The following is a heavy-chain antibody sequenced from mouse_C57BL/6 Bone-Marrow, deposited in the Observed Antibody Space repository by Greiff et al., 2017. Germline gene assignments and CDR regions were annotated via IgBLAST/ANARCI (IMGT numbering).Heavy chain of an antibody. CDR1: GYSITSGYY. V-gene: IGHV3-6*01. D-gene: IGHD2-4*01. Sequence: EVQLQESGPGLVKPSQSLSLTCSVTGYSITSGYYWNWIRQFPGNKLEWMGYISYDGSNNYNPSLKNRISITRDTSKNQFFLKLNSVTTEDTATYCCARSDYDPAWFAYWGQGTLVTVSA. CDR2: ISYDGSN. CDR3: ARSDYDPAWFAY. J-gene: IGHJ3*01.